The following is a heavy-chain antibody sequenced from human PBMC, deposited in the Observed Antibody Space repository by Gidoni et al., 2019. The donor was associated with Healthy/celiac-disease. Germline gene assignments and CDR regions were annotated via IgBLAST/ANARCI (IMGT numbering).Heavy chain of an antibody. J-gene: IGHJ3*02. CDR1: GGSISSGDYY. Sequence: QVQLQESGPGLVKPSQTLSLTCTVSGGSISSGDYYWSWIRQPPGKGLEWIGYIYYSGSTYYNPSLKSRVTISVDTSKNQFSLKLSSVTAADTAVYYCARGAPMTTVVGDAFDIWGQGTMVTVSS. CDR3: ARGAPMTTVVGDAFDI. V-gene: IGHV4-30-4*01. D-gene: IGHD4-17*01. CDR2: IYYSGST.